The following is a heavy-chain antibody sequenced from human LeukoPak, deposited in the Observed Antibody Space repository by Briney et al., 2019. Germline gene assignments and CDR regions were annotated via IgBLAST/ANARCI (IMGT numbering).Heavy chain of an antibody. V-gene: IGHV4-59*08. Sequence: SETLSLTWTVSGGSISSYYWSWIRQPPGKGLEWIGYIYYSGSTNYNPSLKSRVTISVDTSKNQFSLKLSSVTAADTAVYYCARAYVWGSYRLHYWGQGTLVTVSS. CDR1: GGSISSYY. CDR2: IYYSGST. J-gene: IGHJ4*02. CDR3: ARAYVWGSYRLHY. D-gene: IGHD3-16*02.